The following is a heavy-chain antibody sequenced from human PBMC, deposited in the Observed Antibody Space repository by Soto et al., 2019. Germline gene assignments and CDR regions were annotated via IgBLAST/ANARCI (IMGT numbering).Heavy chain of an antibody. V-gene: IGHV3-20*01. CDR3: ARGTQWLDPYYFDY. J-gene: IGHJ4*02. CDR2: INWNGGST. CDR1: GVTFVDYG. D-gene: IGHD6-19*01. Sequence: GGSLRLSCAASGVTFVDYGMSWVRQAPGKGLEWVSGINWNGGSTGYADSVKGRFTISRDNAKNSLYLQMNSLRAEDTALYHCARGTQWLDPYYFDYWGQGTLVTVSS.